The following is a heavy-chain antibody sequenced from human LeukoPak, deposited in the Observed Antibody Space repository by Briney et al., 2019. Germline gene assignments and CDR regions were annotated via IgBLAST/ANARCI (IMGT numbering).Heavy chain of an antibody. CDR1: GYTFTTYF. V-gene: IGHV1-46*01. D-gene: IGHD4-23*01. CDR2: IHTSGGTT. CDR3: AREGGDGGPFDY. Sequence: ASVKVSCKASGYTFTTYFMHCVRQAPGQGLEWMGIIHTSGGTTKYAQKFQDRVTMTRDTSTTTVYMELSSLKFDDTAVYYCAREGGDGGPFDYWGQGTLVTVSS. J-gene: IGHJ4*02.